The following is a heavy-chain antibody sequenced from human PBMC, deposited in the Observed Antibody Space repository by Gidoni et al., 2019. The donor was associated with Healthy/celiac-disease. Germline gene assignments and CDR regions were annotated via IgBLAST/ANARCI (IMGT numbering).Heavy chain of an antibody. CDR1: GGPISRGGYY. J-gene: IGHJ4*02. Sequence: QVQLQEAGPGLAKPSQTLALTCTVSGGPISRGGYYWSWIRQHPGKGLEWIGYVYYSGSTYYHPSLKSRVTISVDTSKNQFSLKLSSVTAADTAVYYCARWNVPGYSSSWYYFDYWGQGTLVTVSS. CDR2: VYYSGST. CDR3: ARWNVPGYSSSWYYFDY. D-gene: IGHD6-13*01. V-gene: IGHV4-31*03.